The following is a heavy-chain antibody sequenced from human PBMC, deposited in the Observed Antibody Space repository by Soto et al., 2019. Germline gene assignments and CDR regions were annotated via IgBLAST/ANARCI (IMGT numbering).Heavy chain of an antibody. CDR3: AKRDVPHSTSNAYFYDH. V-gene: IGHV3-23*01. Sequence: GGSLRLSCGVSGFPFAPSTMSWVRQAPGKGLEWVSTISVSVGSTYSADSVQGRFTVSSDISDNTLFLRMTSLTADDTAVYFCAKRDVPHSTSNAYFYDHWGRGVLVTVSS. CDR1: GFPFAPST. J-gene: IGHJ4*02. CDR2: ISVSVGST. D-gene: IGHD2-21*02.